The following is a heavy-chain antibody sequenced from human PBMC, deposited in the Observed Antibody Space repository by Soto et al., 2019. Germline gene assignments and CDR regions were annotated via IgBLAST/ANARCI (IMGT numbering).Heavy chain of an antibody. CDR3: ARHRPAYAVDDYGMDV. CDR1: GYSFTSYW. J-gene: IGHJ6*02. D-gene: IGHD2-8*01. Sequence: PGESLKISCKGSGYSFTSYWISWVRQMPGKGLEWMGKIDPRDSYSNYSPSFRGHVTISVDKSISTAYLQWNSLKASDTAMYYCARHRPAYAVDDYGMDVWGQGTTVTVSS. CDR2: IDPRDSYS. V-gene: IGHV5-10-1*01.